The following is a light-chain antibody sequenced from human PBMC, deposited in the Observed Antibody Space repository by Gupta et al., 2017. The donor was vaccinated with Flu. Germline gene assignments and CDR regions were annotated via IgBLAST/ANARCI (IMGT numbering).Light chain of an antibody. CDR1: QGISKW. J-gene: IGKJ4*01. CDR2: RAS. V-gene: IGKV1-5*03. Sequence: DIQMTQSPSSLSASVGDRVTITCRASQGISKWLAWFQQKPGKAPNLLIYRASSLESGVPSRFSGSGSGTEFTLTISSLQPDDFATYYCQQYAAYPLTFGGGTKVEIK. CDR3: QQYAAYPLT.